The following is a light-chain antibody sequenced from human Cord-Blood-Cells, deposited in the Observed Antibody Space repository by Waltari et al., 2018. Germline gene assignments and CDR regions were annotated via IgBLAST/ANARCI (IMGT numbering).Light chain of an antibody. Sequence: DIQMTQSTSSLSASVADRVTITCRASQSISSYLNWYQQKPGKAPKLLIYAASSLQSGVPSRFSGSGSGTDFTLTISSLQPEDFATYYCQQSYSTPQSFGQGTRLEIK. CDR3: QQSYSTPQS. V-gene: IGKV1-39*01. CDR2: AAS. CDR1: QSISSY. J-gene: IGKJ5*01.